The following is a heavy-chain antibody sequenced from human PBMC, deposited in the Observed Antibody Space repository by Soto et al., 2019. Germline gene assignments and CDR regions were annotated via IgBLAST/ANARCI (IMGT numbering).Heavy chain of an antibody. V-gene: IGHV3-23*01. J-gene: IGHJ3*02. D-gene: IGHD3-16*02. CDR2: ISGSGGST. CDR1: GFTFSSYA. Sequence: GGSLRLSCAASGFTFSSYAMSWVRQAPGKGLEWVSAISGSGGSTYYADSVKGRFTISRDNSKNTLYLQMNSLRAEDTAVYYCAKRDDYIWGSYRYARVHGAFDIWGQGTMVTVSS. CDR3: AKRDDYIWGSYRYARVHGAFDI.